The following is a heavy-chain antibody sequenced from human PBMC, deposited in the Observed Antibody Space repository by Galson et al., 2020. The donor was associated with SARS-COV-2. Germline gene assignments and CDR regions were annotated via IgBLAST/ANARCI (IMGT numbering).Heavy chain of an antibody. Sequence: ETSETLSLTCTVSGGSISSTSYYWAWIRQPPGKGLEWIGTIYYSGSTYYNLSLKSRVTISVDTSKNQFSLKMSSVTAADTAVYYCARHTAMRDWNYDFDSWGQGTLLTVSS. CDR1: GGSISSTSYY. J-gene: IGHJ4*02. D-gene: IGHD1-7*01. CDR3: ARHTAMRDWNYDFDS. CDR2: IYYSGST. V-gene: IGHV4-39*01.